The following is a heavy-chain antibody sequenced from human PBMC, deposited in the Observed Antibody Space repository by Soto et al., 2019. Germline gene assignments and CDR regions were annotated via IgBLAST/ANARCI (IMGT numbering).Heavy chain of an antibody. V-gene: IGHV4-4*07. CDR3: ARGGMVIIRSATACDC. Sequence: TSETLSLTCTVSGGSISPYYWSWIRQPAGKGLEWIGRIYASGSTNYNPSLKGRVTMSVATSKNQFSLKLSSMTAADTAVYYCARGGMVIIRSATACDCWGQGSLGIVAS. CDR2: IYASGST. J-gene: IGHJ1*01. D-gene: IGHD2-21*01. CDR1: GGSISPYY.